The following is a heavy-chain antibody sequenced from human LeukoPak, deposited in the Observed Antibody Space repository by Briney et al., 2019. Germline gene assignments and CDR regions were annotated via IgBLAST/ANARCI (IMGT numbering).Heavy chain of an antibody. Sequence: SETLSLTCTVSGGSISSGDYYWSWIRQPAGKGLEWIGRIYTSGSTNYNPSLKSRVTISVDTSKHQFSLKLSSVTAADTAVYYCARHVPQASSWYYYYYYGMDVWGQGTTVTVSS. J-gene: IGHJ6*02. V-gene: IGHV4-61*02. D-gene: IGHD6-13*01. CDR3: ARHVPQASSWYYYYYYGMDV. CDR1: GGSISSGDYY. CDR2: IYTSGST.